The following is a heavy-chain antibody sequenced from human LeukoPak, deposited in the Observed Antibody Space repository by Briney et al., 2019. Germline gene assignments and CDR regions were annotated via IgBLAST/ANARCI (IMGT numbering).Heavy chain of an antibody. D-gene: IGHD4-11*01. Sequence: PGGSLRLSCAASGFTFSDYYMSWIRQAPGKGLEWVSRINSDGSSTSYADSVKGRFTISRDNAKNTLYLQMNSLRAEDTAVYYCARDPRVTAYFDYWGQGTLVTVSS. CDR1: GFTFSDYY. CDR2: INSDGSST. J-gene: IGHJ4*02. CDR3: ARDPRVTAYFDY. V-gene: IGHV3-74*01.